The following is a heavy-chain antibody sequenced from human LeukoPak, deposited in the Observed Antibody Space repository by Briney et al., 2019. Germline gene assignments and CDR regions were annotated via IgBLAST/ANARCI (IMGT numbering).Heavy chain of an antibody. CDR2: INHSGST. CDR1: GGSFSGYY. D-gene: IGHD4-17*01. J-gene: IGHJ4*02. CDR3: ARATTSYGDYGVGHWSY. Sequence: SETLSLTCAVYGGSFSGYYWSWIRQPPGKGLEWIGEINHSGSTNYNPSLKSRVTISVDTSKNQFSLKLSSVTAADTAVYYCARATTSYGDYGVGHWSYWGQGTLVTVS. V-gene: IGHV4-34*01.